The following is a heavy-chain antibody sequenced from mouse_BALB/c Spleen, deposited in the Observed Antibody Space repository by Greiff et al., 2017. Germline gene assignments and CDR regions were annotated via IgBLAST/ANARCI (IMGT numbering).Heavy chain of an antibody. V-gene: IGHV5-6-5*01. J-gene: IGHJ2*01. Sequence: VESGGGLVKPGGSLKLSCAASGFTFSSYAMSWVRQTPEKRLEWVASISSGGSTYYPDSVKGRFTISRDNARNILYLQMSSLRSEDTAMYYCARGGGKNYFDYWGQGTTLTVSS. CDR2: ISSGGST. D-gene: IGHD2-1*01. CDR3: ARGGGKNYFDY. CDR1: GFTFSSYA.